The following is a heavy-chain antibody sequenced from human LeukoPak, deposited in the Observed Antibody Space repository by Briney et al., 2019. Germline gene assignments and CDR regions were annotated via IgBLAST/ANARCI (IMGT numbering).Heavy chain of an antibody. J-gene: IGHJ4*02. CDR3: AKSDYFDS. V-gene: IGHV3-74*01. CDR2: IKSDGSST. Sequence: QPGGSLRLSCTTPGFSFSGYWMHWVRQAPGKGLVWVSRIKSDGSSTTYADFVKGRFTISRDNARNTLYLQMNSLRAEDTAVYYCAKSDYFDSWGQGTLVTVSS. CDR1: GFSFSGYW.